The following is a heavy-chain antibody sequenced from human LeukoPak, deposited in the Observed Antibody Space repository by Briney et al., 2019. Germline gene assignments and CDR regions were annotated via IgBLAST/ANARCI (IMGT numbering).Heavy chain of an antibody. D-gene: IGHD5-18*01. CDR3: ASYSYGYRSLDY. CDR1: GFTFSSYE. Sequence: GGSLRLSCAASGFTFSSYEMNWVRQAPGKGLEWVSYISSSGSTIYYADSVKGRFTISRDNAKNSLYLQMNSLRAEDTAVYYCASYSYGYRSLDYWGQGTLVTVSS. J-gene: IGHJ4*02. CDR2: ISSSGSTI. V-gene: IGHV3-48*03.